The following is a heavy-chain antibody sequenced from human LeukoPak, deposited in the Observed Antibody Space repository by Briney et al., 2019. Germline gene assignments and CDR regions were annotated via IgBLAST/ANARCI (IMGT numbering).Heavy chain of an antibody. J-gene: IGHJ4*02. CDR2: IYPGDSDT. V-gene: IGHV5-51*01. Sequence: GESLKISCKGSGYSFTSYWIGWVRQMPGKGLEWMGIIYPGDSDTRYSPSFQGQVTISADKSIGTAYLQWSSLKASDTAMYYCASHAYCGGDCYAAFDYWGQGTLVTVSS. D-gene: IGHD2-21*02. CDR1: GYSFTSYW. CDR3: ASHAYCGGDCYAAFDY.